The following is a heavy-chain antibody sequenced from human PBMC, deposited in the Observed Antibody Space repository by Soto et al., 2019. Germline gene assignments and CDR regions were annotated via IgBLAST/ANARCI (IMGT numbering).Heavy chain of an antibody. J-gene: IGHJ5*02. V-gene: IGHV3-48*02. CDR2: ISSSSSTI. CDR1: GFTFSSYS. CDR3: ARDSTRNRYGSETPCWFDP. D-gene: IGHD3-10*01. Sequence: GGTLRLSCAASGFTFSSYSMNWVRQAPGKGLEWISYISSSSSTIYYADTVKGRFTISRDNAKNSLYLQMNSLRDEDTAVYYCARDSTRNRYGSETPCWFDPWGRGTLVTVSS.